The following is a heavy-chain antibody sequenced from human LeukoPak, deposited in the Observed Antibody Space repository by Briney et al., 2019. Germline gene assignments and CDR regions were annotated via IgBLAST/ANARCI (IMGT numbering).Heavy chain of an antibody. J-gene: IGHJ4*02. CDR3: ARDGGSCSSTSCSEYFDY. D-gene: IGHD2-2*01. V-gene: IGHV1-2*04. Sequence: ASVKVSCKASGYTFTGYYMHWVRQAPGRGLEWMGWINPNSGGTNYAQKFQGWVTMTRDTSISTAYMELSRLRSDDTAVYYCARDGGSCSSTSCSEYFDYWGQGTLVTVSS. CDR2: INPNSGGT. CDR1: GYTFTGYY.